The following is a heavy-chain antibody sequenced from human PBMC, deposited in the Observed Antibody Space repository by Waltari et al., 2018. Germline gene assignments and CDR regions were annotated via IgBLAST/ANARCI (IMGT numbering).Heavy chain of an antibody. V-gene: IGHV3-9*01. CDR2: ISWNSHSI. CDR1: GFTFVGYA. J-gene: IGHJ4*02. CDR3: AKDVGCGGTSCDYFDF. Sequence: EVQLVESGGMLVQPGRSLRLSCAASGFTFVGYAMHWVRQAPGKGLEWVSGISWNSHSIGYADSVKGRFTISRDNVKNSLYLQMNSLRAEDTALYYCAKDVGCGGTSCDYFDFWGRGTLVTVSS. D-gene: IGHD2-21*01.